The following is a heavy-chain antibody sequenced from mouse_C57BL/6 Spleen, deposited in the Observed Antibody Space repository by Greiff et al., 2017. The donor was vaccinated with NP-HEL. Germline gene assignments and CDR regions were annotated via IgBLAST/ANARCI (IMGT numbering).Heavy chain of an antibody. J-gene: IGHJ2*01. V-gene: IGHV5-12*01. D-gene: IGHD2-3*01. Sequence: EVKLMESGGGLVQPGGSLKLSCAASGFTFSDYYMYWVRQTPEKRLEWVAYISNGGGSTYYPDTVKGRFTISRDNAKNTLYLRMSRLKSEDTAMYYSARQWGLDDGWVDYWGQGTTLTVSS. CDR2: ISNGGGST. CDR3: ARQWGLDDGWVDY. CDR1: GFTFSDYY.